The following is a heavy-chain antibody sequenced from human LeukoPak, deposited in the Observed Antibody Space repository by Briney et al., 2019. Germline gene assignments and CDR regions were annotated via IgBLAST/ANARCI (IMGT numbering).Heavy chain of an antibody. D-gene: IGHD3-10*02. CDR3: AELGITMIGGV. Sequence: GRSLRLSCAASGFTFANYVTRWVRQAPGKGLEWVAVTSPDEGLKFYGDSVKGRFTISRDNAKNSLYLQMNSLRAEDTAVYYCAELGITMIGGVWGKGTTVTISS. J-gene: IGHJ6*04. CDR2: TSPDEGLK. CDR1: GFTFANYV. V-gene: IGHV3-30*04.